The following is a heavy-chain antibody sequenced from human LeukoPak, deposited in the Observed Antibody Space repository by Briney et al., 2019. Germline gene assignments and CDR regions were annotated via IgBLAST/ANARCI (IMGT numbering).Heavy chain of an antibody. J-gene: IGHJ4*02. CDR3: AIRGYSYGFEIDY. CDR1: GGTFSSYA. D-gene: IGHD5-18*01. Sequence: SVKVSCKASGGTFSSYAISWVRQAPGQGLEWMGGIIPIFGTANYAQKFQGRVRITTDESTSTAYMELSSLRSEDTAVYYCAIRGYSYGFEIDYWGQGTLVTVSS. CDR2: IIPIFGTA. V-gene: IGHV1-69*05.